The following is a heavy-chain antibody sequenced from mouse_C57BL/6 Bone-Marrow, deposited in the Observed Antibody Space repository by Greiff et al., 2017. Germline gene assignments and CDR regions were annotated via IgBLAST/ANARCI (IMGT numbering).Heavy chain of an antibody. J-gene: IGHJ3*01. CDR1: GYTFTDYN. CDR3: ARWAYYSNGWFAY. V-gene: IGHV1-22*01. CDR2: INPNNGGT. Sequence: VQLQQSGPELVKPGASVKMSCKASGYTFTDYNMHWVKQSHGKGLEWIGYINPNNGGTSYNQKFKGKATLTVNKSSSTAYMELRSLTSEDSAVYYCARWAYYSNGWFAYWGQGTLVTVSA. D-gene: IGHD2-5*01.